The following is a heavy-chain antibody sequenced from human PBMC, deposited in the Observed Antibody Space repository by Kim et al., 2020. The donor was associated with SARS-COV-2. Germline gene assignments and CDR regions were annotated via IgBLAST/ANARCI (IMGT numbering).Heavy chain of an antibody. D-gene: IGHD2-15*01. J-gene: IGHJ5*02. V-gene: IGHV4-59*01. Sequence: SETLSLTCTVSGGSISSYYWSWIRQPPGKGLEWIGYIYYSGSTNYNPSLKSRVTISVDTSKNQFSLKLSSVTAADTAVYYCARDRNYCSGGSCYGWFAPWGQGTLVTVAS. CDR3: ARDRNYCSGGSCYGWFAP. CDR1: GGSISSYY. CDR2: IYYSGST.